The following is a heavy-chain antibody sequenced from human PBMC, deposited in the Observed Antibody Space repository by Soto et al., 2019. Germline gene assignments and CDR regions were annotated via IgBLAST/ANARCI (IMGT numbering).Heavy chain of an antibody. D-gene: IGHD2-21*01. V-gene: IGHV3-48*02. Sequence: GGSLRLSCAASGFTFSSYSMNWVRQAPGKGLEWVSYISSSSSTIYYADSVKGRFTISRDNAKNSLYLQMNSLRDEDTAVYYCARDEVVRRPYGMDVWGQGTTVTVSS. J-gene: IGHJ6*02. CDR2: ISSSSSTI. CDR1: GFTFSSYS. CDR3: ARDEVVRRPYGMDV.